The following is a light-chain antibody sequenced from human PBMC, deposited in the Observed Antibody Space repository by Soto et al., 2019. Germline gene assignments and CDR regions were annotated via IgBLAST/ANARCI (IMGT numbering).Light chain of an antibody. J-gene: IGLJ2*01. Sequence: QSVLTQPPSVSGAPGQRVTISCTGSSSNIGADYDVPWYQQLPGTAPKLLIYGNSNRPSGVPDRFSGSKSGTSASLAITGLQAEDEADYYCQSYDSGLSGVVFGGGTKLTVL. CDR3: QSYDSGLSGVV. CDR2: GNS. V-gene: IGLV1-40*01. CDR1: SSNIGADYD.